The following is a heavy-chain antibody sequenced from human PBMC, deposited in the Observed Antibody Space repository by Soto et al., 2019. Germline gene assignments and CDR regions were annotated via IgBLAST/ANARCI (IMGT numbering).Heavy chain of an antibody. CDR1: GFTFSSYG. CDR3: AKENDYGDKDYYYYGMDV. Sequence: GGSLRLSCAASGFTFSSYGMHWVRQAPGKGLEWVAVISYDGSNKYYADSVKGRFTISRDNSKNTLYLQMNSLRAEDTAVYYCAKENDYGDKDYYYYGMDVWGQGTTVTVSS. D-gene: IGHD4-17*01. V-gene: IGHV3-30*18. J-gene: IGHJ6*02. CDR2: ISYDGSNK.